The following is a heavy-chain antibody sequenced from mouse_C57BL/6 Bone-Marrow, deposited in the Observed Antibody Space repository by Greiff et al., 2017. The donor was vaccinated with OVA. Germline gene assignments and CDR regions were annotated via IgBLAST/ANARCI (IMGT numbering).Heavy chain of an antibody. CDR1: GFTFSSYG. Sequence: EVNLVESGGDLVKPGGSLKLSCAASGFTFSSYGMSWVRQTPDKRLEWVATISSGGSYTYYPDSVKGRFTISRDNAKNTLYLQMSSLKSEDTAMYYCAEDGRGFDYWGQGTTLTVSS. J-gene: IGHJ2*01. CDR2: ISSGGSYT. CDR3: AEDGRGFDY. V-gene: IGHV5-6*01. D-gene: IGHD1-1*02.